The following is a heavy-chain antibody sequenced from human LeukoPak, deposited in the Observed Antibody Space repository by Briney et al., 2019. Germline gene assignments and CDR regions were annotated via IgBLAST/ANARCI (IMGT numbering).Heavy chain of an antibody. V-gene: IGHV3-74*01. D-gene: IGHD6-13*01. CDR1: GFTFSSYW. CDR2: INSDGSNT. CDR3: ARPIAAAGAFDI. J-gene: IGHJ3*02. Sequence: GGSLRLSCAASGFTFSSYWMHWVRQAPGKGLVWVSRINSDGSNTNYADSVKGRFTISRDNAKNTLYLQMNTLRAEDTAVYYCARPIAAAGAFDIWGQGTMVTVSS.